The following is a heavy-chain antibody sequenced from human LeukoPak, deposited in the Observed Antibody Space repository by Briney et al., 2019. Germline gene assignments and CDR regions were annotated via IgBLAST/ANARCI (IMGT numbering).Heavy chain of an antibody. Sequence: ASVKVSCKGSGGTFSTYPTSWVRQAPGRGLEWMGGIIPIFDTTNYAQKFQDRATITADEPTSTVYMELRSLRSEDTAIYYCARGRLGYCRTTSCYTFDHWGQGTLVTVSS. CDR3: ARGRLGYCRTTSCYTFDH. J-gene: IGHJ4*02. D-gene: IGHD2-2*01. CDR1: GGTFSTYP. V-gene: IGHV1-69*13. CDR2: IIPIFDTT.